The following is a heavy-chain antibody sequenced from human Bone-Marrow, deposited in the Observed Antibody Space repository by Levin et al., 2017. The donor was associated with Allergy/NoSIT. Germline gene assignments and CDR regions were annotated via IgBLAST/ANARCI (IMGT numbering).Heavy chain of an antibody. CDR1: GFTFTDYA. CDR2: VSWNSGTI. D-gene: IGHD4-23*01. J-gene: IGHJ6*02. CDR3: ARHKDYGGNGYYYYGMDV. V-gene: IGHV3-9*01. Sequence: PGGSLRLSRAASGFTFTDYAIHWIRQAPGRGLEWVSGVSWNSGTIGYADSVKGRFTISRDNAKNSLYLQMNSLRTEDTALYFCARHKDYGGNGYYYYGMDVWGQGTTVTVSS.